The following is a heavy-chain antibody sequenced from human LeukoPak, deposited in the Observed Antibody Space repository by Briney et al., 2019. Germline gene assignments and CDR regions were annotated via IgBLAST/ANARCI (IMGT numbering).Heavy chain of an antibody. CDR3: AKASVTTAVLFDS. V-gene: IGHV4-59*01. D-gene: IGHD4-23*01. CDR1: GGSISSYF. J-gene: IGHJ4*02. CDR2: ISNTGIT. Sequence: PSETLSLTCTLSGGSISSYFWNWIRQPPGQRLQWIGYISNTGITKYNPSLKSRVTISADTSKNQFSLILNSVTTADTAVYYCAKASVTTAVLFDSWGQGTLVAVSS.